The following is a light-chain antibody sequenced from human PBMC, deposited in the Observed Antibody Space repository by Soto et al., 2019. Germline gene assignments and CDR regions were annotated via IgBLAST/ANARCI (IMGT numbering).Light chain of an antibody. Sequence: EIVMTQSPATLSVSPGERATLSCRASQSITSNLAWYQRKPGQAPRLLIYAASTRATGIPARFSGSGSGTEFTLTISSLQSEDFAVYYCQQYNEWPSWTFGQGTKVDIK. J-gene: IGKJ1*01. V-gene: IGKV3-15*01. CDR2: AAS. CDR1: QSITSN. CDR3: QQYNEWPSWT.